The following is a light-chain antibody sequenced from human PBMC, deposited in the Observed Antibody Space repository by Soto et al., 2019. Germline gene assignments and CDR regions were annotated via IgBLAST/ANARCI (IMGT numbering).Light chain of an antibody. J-gene: IGLJ3*02. CDR1: SSDVGGYNY. V-gene: IGLV2-14*01. CDR2: EVS. Sequence: QSALTQPASVSGSPGQSITISCTGTSSDVGGYNYVSWYQQQPGKAPKVMIFEVSNRPSGVSDRFSGSRSGNTASLSISGLQAGDEAHYYCTSYTPTIRLFGGGTKLTVL. CDR3: TSYTPTIRL.